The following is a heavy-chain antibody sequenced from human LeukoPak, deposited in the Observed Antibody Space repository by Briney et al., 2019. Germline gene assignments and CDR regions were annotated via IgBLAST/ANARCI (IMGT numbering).Heavy chain of an antibody. V-gene: IGHV3-23*01. CDR1: GFTFSSYD. J-gene: IGHJ6*03. Sequence: GGSLRLSCAVSGFTFSSYDMSWVRQAPGKGLEWVSAISGSGGSTCYADSVKGRFTISRDNSKNTLYLQMNSLRAEDTAVYYCAKDGGEYYDILTGYYPRLYYMDVWGKGTTVTISS. CDR3: AKDGGEYYDILTGYYPRLYYMDV. D-gene: IGHD3-9*01. CDR2: ISGSGGST.